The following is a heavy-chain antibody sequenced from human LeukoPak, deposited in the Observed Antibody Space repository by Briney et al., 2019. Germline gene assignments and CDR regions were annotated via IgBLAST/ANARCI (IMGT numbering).Heavy chain of an antibody. CDR2: INHSGST. J-gene: IGHJ4*02. CDR3: ARVSLRRGLGY. D-gene: IGHD3-10*01. CDR1: GGSFSGYY. Sequence: SETLSLTCAVYGGSFSGYYWSWIRQPPGKGLEWIGEINHSGSTNYNPSLKSRVTISVDTSKNQFSLKLSSVTAADTAVYYCARVSLRRGLGYWGQGTLVTVSS. V-gene: IGHV4-34*01.